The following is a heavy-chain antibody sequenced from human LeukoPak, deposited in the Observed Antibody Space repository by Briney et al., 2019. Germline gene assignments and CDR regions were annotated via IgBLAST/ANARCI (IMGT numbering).Heavy chain of an antibody. D-gene: IGHD3-16*01. J-gene: IGHJ4*02. CDR2: IWYDGSKK. V-gene: IGHV3-33*01. Sequence: GGSLRLSCAASGFSFDTHGMHWVRQAPGKGLEWVAVIWYDGSKKYYADSVKGRFTISRDNSKKSLFLQMDSLRAEDTALYYCARDVFADSSGGSFDFWGQGTLVTVSS. CDR1: GFSFDTHG. CDR3: ARDVFADSSGGSFDF.